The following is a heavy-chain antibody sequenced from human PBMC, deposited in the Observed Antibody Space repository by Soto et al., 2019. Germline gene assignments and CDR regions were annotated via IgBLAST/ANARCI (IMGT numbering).Heavy chain of an antibody. CDR2: INPNSGGT. Sequence: GASVKVSCKASGYTFTGYYMHWVRQAPGQGLEWMGWINPNSGGTNYAQKFQGWVTMTRDTSISTAYMELSRLRSDDTAVYYCARDSGGSSWYDYYYYYGMDVWGQGTTVTVYS. D-gene: IGHD6-13*01. CDR1: GYTFTGYY. J-gene: IGHJ6*02. CDR3: ARDSGGSSWYDYYYYYGMDV. V-gene: IGHV1-2*04.